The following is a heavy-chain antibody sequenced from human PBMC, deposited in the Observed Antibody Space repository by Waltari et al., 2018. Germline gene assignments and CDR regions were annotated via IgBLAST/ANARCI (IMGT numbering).Heavy chain of an antibody. CDR3: VKDRPDWPIDY. D-gene: IGHD3-9*01. Sequence: EVQLLESGGGLVQPGESLRLSCTASGFTFNSDSMSWVRQAPGKGLEWVSSISSNGAGTYYANSVKGRFTISRDNSKNTLYLQINSLRAEDTAIYYCVKDRPDWPIDYWGQGALVTVSS. V-gene: IGHV3-23*01. CDR1: GFTFNSDS. J-gene: IGHJ4*02. CDR2: ISSNGAGT.